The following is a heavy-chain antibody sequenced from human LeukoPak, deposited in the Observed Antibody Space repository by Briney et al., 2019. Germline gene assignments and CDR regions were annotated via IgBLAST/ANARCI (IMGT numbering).Heavy chain of an antibody. CDR2: MSGDGVST. Sequence: GGSLRLYRAASGFSLDDYAMHWVRQAPGKGVEWVSLMSGDGVSTYYADSVKGRFTISRDNSKKSLYLQMDSLRTEDTALYYCAKPYCSSASCPHYFQDWGQGTLVTVSS. D-gene: IGHD2-2*01. CDR1: GFSLDDYA. V-gene: IGHV3-43*02. CDR3: AKPYCSSASCPHYFQD. J-gene: IGHJ1*01.